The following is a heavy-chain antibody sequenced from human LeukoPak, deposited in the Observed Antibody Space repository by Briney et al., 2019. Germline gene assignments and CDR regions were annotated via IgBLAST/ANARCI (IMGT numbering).Heavy chain of an antibody. J-gene: IGHJ6*03. CDR3: AESRTTSQLRFLEWLLTDAYYMDV. V-gene: IGHV1-2*02. D-gene: IGHD3-3*01. Sequence: ASVKVSCKASGYTFTGYYMHWVRQAPGQGLEWMGWINPNSGGTNYAQKFQGRVTMTRDTSISTAYMELSRLRSDDTAVYYCAESRTTSQLRFLEWLLTDAYYMDVWGKGTTVTVSS. CDR2: INPNSGGT. CDR1: GYTFTGYY.